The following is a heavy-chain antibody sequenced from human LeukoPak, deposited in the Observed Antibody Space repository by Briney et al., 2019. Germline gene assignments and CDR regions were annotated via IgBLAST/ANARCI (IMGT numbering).Heavy chain of an antibody. J-gene: IGHJ4*02. CDR1: GFTFSSYG. D-gene: IGHD3-22*01. CDR3: AKDLKRTAMVRYYDSSGYTIDY. CDR2: ISYDGSNK. V-gene: IGHV3-30*18. Sequence: GGSLRLSCAASGFTFSSYGMHWVRQAPGKGLEWVAVISYDGSNKYYADSVKGRFTISRDNSKNTLYLQMNSLRAEDTAVYYCAKDLKRTAMVRYYDSSGYTIDYWGQGTLVTVSS.